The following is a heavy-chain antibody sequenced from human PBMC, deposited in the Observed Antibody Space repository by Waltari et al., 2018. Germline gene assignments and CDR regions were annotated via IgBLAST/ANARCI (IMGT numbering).Heavy chain of an antibody. CDR1: GYSIRNYY. CDR3: ASLAGSGTSWYLDDY. D-gene: IGHD6-13*01. J-gene: IGHJ4*02. CDR2: INYRGRT. Sequence: QVQLQESGPGLVKPSETLSLTCTVPGYSIRNYYWSWIRQPPGKGLEWIGHINYRGRTDYNPSLESRVSISTGTSRNQFSLKLRSVTAADTAIYFCASLAGSGTSWYLDDYWGQGTLVTVSS. V-gene: IGHV4-59*01.